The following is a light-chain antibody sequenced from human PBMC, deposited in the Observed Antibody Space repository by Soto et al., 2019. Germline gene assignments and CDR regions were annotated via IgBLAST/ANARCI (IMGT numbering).Light chain of an antibody. CDR2: AND. Sequence: QSVLTQPPSVSGAPGQRLTIYCAGTSSNIGAGFDVHWYQQLPGTAPKLLIYANDDRPSGVPDRFSGSTSGTSASLAITGLQAEDAADYYCQSYDNSLLAYVFGGGTKVTVL. CDR3: QSYDNSLLAYV. V-gene: IGLV1-40*01. J-gene: IGLJ2*01. CDR1: SSNIGAGFD.